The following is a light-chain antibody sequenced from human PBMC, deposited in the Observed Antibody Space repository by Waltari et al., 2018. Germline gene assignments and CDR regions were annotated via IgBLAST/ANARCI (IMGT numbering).Light chain of an antibody. Sequence: DVVMTQSPVSRPVTLGQRASIPCGSSQSLVHSDGYTLLPWFHQRPGQSPRRLIYRVSNRDSGVPDRFSGSGSGTDFTLKISRVEAEDVGVYYCMQGTHYITFGQGTRLEIK. V-gene: IGKV2-30*02. CDR3: MQGTHYIT. CDR1: QSLVHSDGYTL. J-gene: IGKJ5*01. CDR2: RVS.